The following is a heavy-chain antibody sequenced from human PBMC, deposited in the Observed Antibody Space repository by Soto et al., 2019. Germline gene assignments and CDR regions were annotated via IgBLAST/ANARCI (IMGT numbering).Heavy chain of an antibody. CDR2: IYHSGST. CDR1: GDSISSSDW. D-gene: IGHD5-12*01. Sequence: SETLSLTCAVSGDSISSSDWWSWVRQPPGKGLEWIGGIYHSGSTTYNPSLQRRVTMSVDKSKHHFYLRLSSLTAADTAIYYCARDFAYDHYYFDPWGQGTLVTVSS. CDR3: ARDFAYDHYYFDP. J-gene: IGHJ4*02. V-gene: IGHV4-4*02.